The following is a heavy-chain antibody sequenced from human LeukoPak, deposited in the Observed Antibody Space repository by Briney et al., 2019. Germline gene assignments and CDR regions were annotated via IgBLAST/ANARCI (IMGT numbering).Heavy chain of an antibody. Sequence: GGSLRLSCAASGFTFSSYAMSWVRQAPGKGLEWVSAISGSGGSTYYADSVKGRFTISRDNSKNTLYLQMNSLRAEDTAVYYCAKDPTRLHCSSTSCYRDYWGQGTLVTVSS. CDR1: GFTFSSYA. D-gene: IGHD2-2*02. CDR2: ISGSGGST. V-gene: IGHV3-23*01. CDR3: AKDPTRLHCSSTSCYRDY. J-gene: IGHJ4*02.